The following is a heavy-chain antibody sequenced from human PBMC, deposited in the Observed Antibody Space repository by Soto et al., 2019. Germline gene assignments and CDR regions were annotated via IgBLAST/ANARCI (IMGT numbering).Heavy chain of an antibody. D-gene: IGHD6-19*01. CDR1: GGTFSNYA. CDR2: IVPIFGTT. CDR3: ARVEAVAGLYNYHGLDV. J-gene: IGHJ6*02. Sequence: QVQLVQSGAEVKKPGSSVKVSCKVSGGTFSNYAIDWVRLAPGHGLEWMGGIVPIFGTTYYTQKFQGRATIIADDSTTTAYVEMSSLRSEHTAIYYCARVEAVAGLYNYHGLDVWGQGTAVTVSS. V-gene: IGHV1-69*12.